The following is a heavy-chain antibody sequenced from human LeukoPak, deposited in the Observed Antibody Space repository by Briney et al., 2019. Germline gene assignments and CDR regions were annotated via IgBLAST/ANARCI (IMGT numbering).Heavy chain of an antibody. D-gene: IGHD3-10*01. CDR1: GFSFSTYT. J-gene: IGHJ3*02. Sequence: GGSLRLSCAASGFSFSTYTMNWVRQAPGKGLDWVSYISSSSSTIYYADSVKGRFTISRDNAKNSLYLQMNSLRDEDTAVYYCARDLSGRYAFDIWGQGTMVTVSS. V-gene: IGHV3-48*02. CDR2: ISSSSSTI. CDR3: ARDLSGRYAFDI.